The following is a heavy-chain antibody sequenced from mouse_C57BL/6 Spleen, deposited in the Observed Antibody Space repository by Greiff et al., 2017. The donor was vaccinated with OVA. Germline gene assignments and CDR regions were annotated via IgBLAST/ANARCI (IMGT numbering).Heavy chain of an antibody. CDR1: GFSLTSYG. V-gene: IGHV2-2*01. Sequence: VMLVESGPGLVQPSQSLSITCTVSGFSLTSYGVHWVRQSPGKGLEWLGVIWSGGSTDYNAAFISRLSISKDNSKSQVFFKMNSLQADDTAIYYCARKGENYGNYYYAMDYWGQGTSVTVSS. D-gene: IGHD2-1*01. CDR3: ARKGENYGNYYYAMDY. J-gene: IGHJ4*01. CDR2: IWSGGST.